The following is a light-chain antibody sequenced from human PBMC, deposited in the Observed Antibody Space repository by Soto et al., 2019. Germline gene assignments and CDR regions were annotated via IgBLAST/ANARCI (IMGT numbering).Light chain of an antibody. CDR3: QQRSNWPPGNT. CDR1: QSVSSY. V-gene: IGKV3-11*01. Sequence: EIVLTQSPATLSLSPGERATLSCRASQSVSSYLAWYQQKPGQAPRLLIYDASNRATGIPARFSGSGSGTDFTLTINSLEPEDFAVYYCQQRSNWPPGNTFGGGTKVEIK. J-gene: IGKJ4*01. CDR2: DAS.